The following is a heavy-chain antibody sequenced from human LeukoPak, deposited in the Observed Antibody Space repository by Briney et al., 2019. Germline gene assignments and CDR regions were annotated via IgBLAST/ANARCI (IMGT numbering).Heavy chain of an antibody. V-gene: IGHV6-1*01. CDR1: GDSVSSNSAA. D-gene: IGHD1-14*01. Sequence: PSQTLSLTCALSGDSVSSNSAAWNWIRQSPARGLEWLGRTYYRSKWYNDYAVSVKSRITINPDTSKNQFSLQLNSVTPEDTAVYYCAREGQEASTYEPDSFDIWGQGTMVTVSS. J-gene: IGHJ3*02. CDR2: TYYRSKWYN. CDR3: AREGQEASTYEPDSFDI.